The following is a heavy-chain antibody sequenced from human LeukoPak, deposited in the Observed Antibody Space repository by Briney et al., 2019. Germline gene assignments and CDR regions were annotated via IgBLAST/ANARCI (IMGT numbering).Heavy chain of an antibody. J-gene: IGHJ6*02. CDR1: GFTFGDYA. Sequence: GGALRLSCTAYGFTFGDYAISWVRQAPGKGLEWVGFIRSKAYGGTTEYAASVKGRFTISRDDSKSIAYLQMNSLKTEDTAFYYCTRGPILLWIHNGMDVWGQGTTVTVSS. D-gene: IGHD3-10*01. V-gene: IGHV3-49*04. CDR3: TRGPILLWIHNGMDV. CDR2: IRSKAYGGTT.